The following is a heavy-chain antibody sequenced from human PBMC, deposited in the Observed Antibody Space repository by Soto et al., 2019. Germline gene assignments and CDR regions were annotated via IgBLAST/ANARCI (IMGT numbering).Heavy chain of an antibody. CDR3: VRGRKIGPLYYYYYMDV. Sequence: SETLSLTCAVYGGSFSGYYWSWIRQPPGKGLEWIGEINHSGSTNYNPSLKSRVTISVDTSKNQFSLKLSSVTAADTAVYYCVRGRKIGPLYYYYYMDVWGKGTTVTVSS. J-gene: IGHJ6*03. CDR1: GGSFSGYY. V-gene: IGHV4-34*01. CDR2: INHSGST.